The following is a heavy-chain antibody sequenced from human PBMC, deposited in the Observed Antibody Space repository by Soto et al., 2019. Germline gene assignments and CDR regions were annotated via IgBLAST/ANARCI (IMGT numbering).Heavy chain of an antibody. V-gene: IGHV4-38-2*01. CDR2: IYHSGST. J-gene: IGHJ4*02. D-gene: IGHD6-6*01. CDR3: AGPSIAARLSPFDY. CDR1: GYSISSGYY. Sequence: PSETLSLTCAVSGYSISSGYYWGWIRQPPGKGLEWIGSIYHSGSTYYNPSLKSRVTISVDTSKNQFSLKLSSVTAADTAVYYCAGPSIAARLSPFDYWGQGTLVTVSS.